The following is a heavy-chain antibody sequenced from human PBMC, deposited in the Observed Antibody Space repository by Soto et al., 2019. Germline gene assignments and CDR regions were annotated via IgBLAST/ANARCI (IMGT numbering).Heavy chain of an antibody. V-gene: IGHV2-26*01. CDR3: ARKNVLLWFGESDNDNWFDP. CDR2: IFSNDEK. CDR1: GFSLSNARMG. J-gene: IGHJ5*02. D-gene: IGHD3-10*01. Sequence: SGPTREPTETLTLTCTVSGFSLSNARMGVSWIRQPPGKALEWLAHIFSNDEKSYSTSLKSRLTISKDTSKSQVVLTMTNMDPVDTATYYCARKNVLLWFGESDNDNWFDPWGQGTLVTVSS.